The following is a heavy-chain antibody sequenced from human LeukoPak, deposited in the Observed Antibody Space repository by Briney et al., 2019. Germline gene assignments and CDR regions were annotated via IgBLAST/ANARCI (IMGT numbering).Heavy chain of an antibody. V-gene: IGHV3-30*04. CDR3: AKDGGSSYFDY. CDR2: ISYDGSNK. J-gene: IGHJ4*02. D-gene: IGHD6-6*01. CDR1: GFIFSTFA. Sequence: PGGSLRLSCAASGFIFSTFAFHWVRQAPGKGLEWVAVISYDGSNKYYAGSVKGRFTISRDNSKNTLYLQMNSLRAEDTAVYYCAKDGGSSYFDYWGQGTLVTVSS.